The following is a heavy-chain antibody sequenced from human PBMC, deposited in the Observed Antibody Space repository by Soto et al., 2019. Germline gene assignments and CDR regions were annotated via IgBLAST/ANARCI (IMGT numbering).Heavy chain of an antibody. Sequence: PSETLSLTCTVSGGSISSDYYYWIWLRQPPGKGLEWIGYIYYSGSTYYNPSLKSRVTISVDTSKNQFSLKLSSVTAADTAVYYCAREDCSSTSCPFDYWGEGTLVT. CDR2: IYYSGST. D-gene: IGHD2-2*01. CDR1: GGSISSDYYY. CDR3: AREDCSSTSCPFDY. J-gene: IGHJ4*02. V-gene: IGHV4-30-4*01.